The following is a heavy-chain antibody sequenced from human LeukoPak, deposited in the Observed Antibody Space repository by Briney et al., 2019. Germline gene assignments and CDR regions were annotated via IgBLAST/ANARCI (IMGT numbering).Heavy chain of an antibody. Sequence: GGSLRLSCAASGFTFSSYSMNWVRQAPGEGLEWVSSISSSSSYIYYADSVKGRFTISRDNAKNSLYLQMNSLRAEDTAVYYCAREEGKNGDFDYWGQGTLVTVSS. D-gene: IGHD2-8*01. CDR1: GFTFSSYS. CDR3: AREEGKNGDFDY. J-gene: IGHJ4*02. CDR2: ISSSSSYI. V-gene: IGHV3-21*01.